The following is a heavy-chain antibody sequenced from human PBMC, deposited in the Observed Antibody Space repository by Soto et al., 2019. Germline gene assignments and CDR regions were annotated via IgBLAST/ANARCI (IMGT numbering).Heavy chain of an antibody. CDR1: GGTFSSYT. Sequence: QVQLVQSGAEVKKPGSSVKVSCKASGGTFSSYTISWVRQAPGQGLEWMGRIIPILGIANYAQKFQGRVTITADKSTSTAYMELSSLRSEDTAVYYCARGRPAAPRGWNWFDPWGQGTLVTVSS. CDR3: ARGRPAAPRGWNWFDP. V-gene: IGHV1-69*02. CDR2: IIPILGIA. J-gene: IGHJ5*02. D-gene: IGHD6-13*01.